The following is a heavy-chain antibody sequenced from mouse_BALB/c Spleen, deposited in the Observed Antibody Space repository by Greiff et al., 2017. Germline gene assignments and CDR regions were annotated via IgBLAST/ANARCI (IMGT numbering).Heavy chain of an antibody. J-gene: IGHJ4*01. D-gene: IGHD2-3*01. V-gene: IGHV1-80*01. CDR3: ARETLWDY. CDR1: GYAFSSYW. Sequence: VQLQQSGAELVRPGSSVKISCKASGYAFSSYWMNWVKQRPGQGLEWIGQIYPGDGDTNYNGKFKGKATLTADKSSSTAYMQLSSLTSEDSAVYFCARETLWDYWGQGTSVTVSS. CDR2: IYPGDGDT.